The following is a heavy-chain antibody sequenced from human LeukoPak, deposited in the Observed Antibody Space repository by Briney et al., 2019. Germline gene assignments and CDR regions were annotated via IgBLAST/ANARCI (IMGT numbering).Heavy chain of an antibody. Sequence: SGTLSLTCAVSGGSISSSNWWSWVRQPPGKGLEWIGEIYHSGSTNYNPSLKSRVTISVDTSKNQFSLKLSSVTAADTAVYYCARQDSYDLNWFDPWGQGTLVTVSS. V-gene: IGHV4-4*02. CDR3: ARQDSYDLNWFDP. CDR2: IYHSGST. J-gene: IGHJ5*02. CDR1: GGSISSSNW. D-gene: IGHD5-18*01.